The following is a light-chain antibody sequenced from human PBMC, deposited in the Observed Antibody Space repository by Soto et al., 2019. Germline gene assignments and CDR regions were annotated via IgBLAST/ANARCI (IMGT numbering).Light chain of an antibody. J-gene: IGLJ1*01. V-gene: IGLV2-23*02. CDR1: SSDVGSYNL. CDR3: CSYAGSSPPPFF. CDR2: EVS. Sequence: QSVLTQPASVSGSPGQSITISCTGTSSDVGSYNLVSWYQQHPGKAPKLMIYEVSKRPSGVSNRFSGSKSGNTASLTISGLQAEDEADYYCCSYAGSSPPPFFFGTGTKVTVL.